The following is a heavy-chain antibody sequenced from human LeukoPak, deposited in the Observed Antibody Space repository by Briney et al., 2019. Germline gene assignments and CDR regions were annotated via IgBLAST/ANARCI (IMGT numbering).Heavy chain of an antibody. CDR3: ARYCSSTSCYTDAFDI. CDR2: INPNSGGT. CDR1: GYTFTGYY. Sequence: ASVKVSCKASGYTFTGYYMHWVRQAPGQGLEWMGWINPNSGGTNYAQKFQGRVTMTRDTSISTAYMGLSRLRSDDTAVYYCARYCSSTSCYTDAFDIWGQGTMVAVSS. J-gene: IGHJ3*02. D-gene: IGHD2-2*02. V-gene: IGHV1-2*02.